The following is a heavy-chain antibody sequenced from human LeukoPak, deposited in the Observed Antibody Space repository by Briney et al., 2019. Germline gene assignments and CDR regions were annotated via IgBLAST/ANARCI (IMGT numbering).Heavy chain of an antibody. J-gene: IGHJ4*02. CDR2: IGTSDTHT. V-gene: IGHV3-11*01. Sequence: GGSLRLSCVASRFTFSDYYMSWIRQAPGKGLEWILYIGTSDTHTYYADSVKGRFTISRDNAKNSLFLQMDSLTADDTAMYYCARDGRLDYWGQGTLVTVSS. CDR3: ARDGRLDY. CDR1: RFTFSDYY.